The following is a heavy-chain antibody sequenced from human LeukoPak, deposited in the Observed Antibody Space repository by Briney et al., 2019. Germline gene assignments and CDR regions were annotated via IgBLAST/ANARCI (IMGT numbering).Heavy chain of an antibody. D-gene: IGHD5-18*01. CDR2: IPYDGSNK. V-gene: IGHV3-30*03. CDR1: GFTFSTYG. J-gene: IGHJ6*02. Sequence: PGGSLRLSCAASGFTFSTYGMHWVRQAPGKGLEWVAVIPYDGSNKYYADSVKGRFTVSRDSSKNTLYLQMNSLRAEDTAMYYCARDEDTAMQHYFYFFGMDVWGRGTTVTVSS. CDR3: ARDEDTAMQHYFYFFGMDV.